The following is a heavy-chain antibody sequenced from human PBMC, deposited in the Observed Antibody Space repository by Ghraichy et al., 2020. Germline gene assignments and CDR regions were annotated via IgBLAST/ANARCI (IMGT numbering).Heavy chain of an antibody. Sequence: GGSLRLSCAASGFTFSSYSMNWVRQAPGKGLEWVAYICGSIGTIFYTDSVKGRFTISRDNAKNSLFLQMNSLRDEDTAVYYCARDTSYCGGDCYSDYWGQGNLVTVSS. CDR1: GFTFSSYS. CDR2: ICGSIGTI. D-gene: IGHD2-21*02. V-gene: IGHV3-48*02. J-gene: IGHJ4*02. CDR3: ARDTSYCGGDCYSDY.